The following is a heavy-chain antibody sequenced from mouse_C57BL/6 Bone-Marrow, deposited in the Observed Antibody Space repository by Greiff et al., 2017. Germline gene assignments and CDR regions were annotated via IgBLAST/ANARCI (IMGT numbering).Heavy chain of an antibody. CDR2: IHPNSGST. V-gene: IGHV1-64*01. CDR3: ARGGRRDGSFDY. D-gene: IGHD1-1*01. Sequence: VQLQQPGAELVKPGASVKLSCKASGYTFTSYWMHWVKQRPGQGLEWIGMIHPNSGSTNYNEKFKSKATLTVDKSSSTAYMQLSSLTSEDSAVYYCARGGRRDGSFDYWGQGTTLTVSS. J-gene: IGHJ2*01. CDR1: GYTFTSYW.